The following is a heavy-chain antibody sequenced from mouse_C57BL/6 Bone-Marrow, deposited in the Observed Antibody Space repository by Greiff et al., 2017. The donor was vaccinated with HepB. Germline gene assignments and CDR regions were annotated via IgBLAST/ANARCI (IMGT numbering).Heavy chain of an antibody. J-gene: IGHJ1*03. CDR1: GFTFSDYY. CDR3: ARGVHYYGSSYGYFDV. D-gene: IGHD1-1*01. Sequence: EVNVVESGGGLVQPGGSLKLSCAASGFTFSDYYMYWVRQTPEKRLEWVAYISNGGGSTYYPDTVKGRFTISRDNAKNTLYLQMSRLKSEDTAMYYCARGVHYYGSSYGYFDVWGTGTTVTVSS. V-gene: IGHV5-12*01. CDR2: ISNGGGST.